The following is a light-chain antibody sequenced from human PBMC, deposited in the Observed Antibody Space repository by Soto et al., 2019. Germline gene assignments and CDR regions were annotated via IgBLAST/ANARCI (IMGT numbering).Light chain of an antibody. Sequence: QSVLTQPRSVSGSPGQSVTISCTGTSSDVGGYNYVSWCQQHPGKAPKLMIYDVSKRPSGVPDRFSGSKSGNTASLTISGLQAEDEADYYCCSYAGSYTLVFGTGTKLTVL. CDR1: SSDVGGYNY. V-gene: IGLV2-11*01. CDR3: CSYAGSYTLV. CDR2: DVS. J-gene: IGLJ1*01.